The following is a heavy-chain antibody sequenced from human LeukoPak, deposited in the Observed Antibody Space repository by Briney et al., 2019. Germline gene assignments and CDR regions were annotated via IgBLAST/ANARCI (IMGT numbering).Heavy chain of an antibody. D-gene: IGHD2-21*02. V-gene: IGHV3-11*06. CDR1: GFTFSDYY. CDR3: ARTVSDSFEY. J-gene: IGHJ4*02. Sequence: GGSLRLSCAASGFTFSDYYMSWIRQAPGKGLEWVSYISGSSSYINYADSVKGRFTISRGNAKNSLYLQMNSLRAEDTAVYYCARTVSDSFEYWGQGTLVTVSS. CDR2: ISGSSSYI.